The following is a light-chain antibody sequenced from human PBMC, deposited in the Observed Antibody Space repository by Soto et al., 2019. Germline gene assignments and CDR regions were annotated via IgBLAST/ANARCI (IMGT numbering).Light chain of an antibody. CDR3: QQYNGYYRT. Sequence: DIVMTQSPSTLSVSPGERATLSCRASQSVSSNLAWYQQKPGQAPRLLIYGASTRATGIPARFSGSGSGTEFTLTISSLQSEDFAVYYCQQYNGYYRTFGQGTKVDI. CDR2: GAS. J-gene: IGKJ1*01. V-gene: IGKV3-15*01. CDR1: QSVSSN.